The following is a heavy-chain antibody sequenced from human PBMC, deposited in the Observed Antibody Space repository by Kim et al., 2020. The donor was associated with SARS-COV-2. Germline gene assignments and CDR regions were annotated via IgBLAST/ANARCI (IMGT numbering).Heavy chain of an antibody. CDR3: AKHPGTFYSSGWNNWFDP. CDR2: ISGSGGST. Sequence: GGSLRLSCAASGFTFSSYAMSWVRQAPGKGLEWVSAISGSGGSTYYADSVKGRFTISRDNSKNTLYLQMNSLRAEDTAVYYCAKHPGTFYSSGWNNWFDPWGQGTLVTVSS. V-gene: IGHV3-23*01. CDR1: GFTFSSYA. J-gene: IGHJ5*02. D-gene: IGHD6-19*01.